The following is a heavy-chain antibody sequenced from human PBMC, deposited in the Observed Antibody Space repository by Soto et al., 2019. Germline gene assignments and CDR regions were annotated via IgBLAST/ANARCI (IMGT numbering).Heavy chain of an antibody. CDR2: IYFRGNT. D-gene: IGHD3-22*01. J-gene: IGHJ3*02. Sequence: QVQLQESGPGLVKPAQTLSLTCSVSGDSISRIDYYWTWIRQHPEKGLEWIGNIYFRGNTYYSPSLESRLTISVDTSKNQFSLKLTSVTAADTAVYYCEREGGSYDSGGYLIRGAFDIWGQGTRVTVSS. V-gene: IGHV4-31*03. CDR1: GDSISRIDYY. CDR3: EREGGSYDSGGYLIRGAFDI.